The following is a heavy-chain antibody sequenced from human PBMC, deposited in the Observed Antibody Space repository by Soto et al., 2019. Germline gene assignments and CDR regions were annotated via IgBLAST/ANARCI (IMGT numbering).Heavy chain of an antibody. J-gene: IGHJ5*02. V-gene: IGHV4-59*01. D-gene: IGHD6-6*01. CDR2: TYYSGST. CDR3: ARAPYSSSLVFDP. CDR1: GGSISSYY. Sequence: SETLSLTCTVSGGSISSYYWSWIRQPPGKGLEWIGYTYYSGSTNYNPSLKSRVTISVDTSKNQFSLKLSSVTAADTAVYYCARAPYSSSLVFDPWGQGTLVTVSS.